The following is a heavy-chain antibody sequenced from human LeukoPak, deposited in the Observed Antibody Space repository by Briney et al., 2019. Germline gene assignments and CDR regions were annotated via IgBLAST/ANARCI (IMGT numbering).Heavy chain of an antibody. CDR2: MNPNSGNT. V-gene: IGHV1-8*03. D-gene: IGHD2-2*01. CDR1: GYTFTNYD. Sequence: ASVKVSCKASGYTFTNYDINWVRQATGRGLEWMGWMNPNSGNTGYAQKFQGRVTITRNTSISTAYMELSSLRSDDTAVYYCARGYCTSTSCPGGFDYWGQGTLVTVSS. J-gene: IGHJ4*02. CDR3: ARGYCTSTSCPGGFDY.